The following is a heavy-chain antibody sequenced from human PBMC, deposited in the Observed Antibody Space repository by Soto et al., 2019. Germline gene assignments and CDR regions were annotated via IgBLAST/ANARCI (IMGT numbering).Heavy chain of an antibody. CDR1: GYTFTSYD. V-gene: IGHV1-8*01. CDR3: ARVLLSTYCSGGSCYSGPEYFQH. D-gene: IGHD2-15*01. J-gene: IGHJ1*01. Sequence: ASVKVSCKASGYTFTSYDINWVRQATGQGLEWMGWMNPNSGNTGYAQKFQGRVTMTGNTSISTAYMELSSLRSEDTAVYYCARVLLSTYCSGGSCYSGPEYFQHWGQGTLVTVSS. CDR2: MNPNSGNT.